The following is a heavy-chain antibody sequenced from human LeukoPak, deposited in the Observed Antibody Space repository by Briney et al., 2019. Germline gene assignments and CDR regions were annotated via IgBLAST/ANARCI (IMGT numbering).Heavy chain of an antibody. V-gene: IGHV4-59*08. CDR1: DDSISSYY. D-gene: IGHD6-13*01. CDR3: ARVGYSSSWYPNWFDP. Sequence: SETLSLTCTVSDDSISSYYWSWIRQPPGKGPEWIAYIYSTGATSYNPSLRSRVSISLDTSKSHFSLKLSSVTVADTAVYYCARVGYSSSWYPNWFDPWGQGTLVTVSS. J-gene: IGHJ5*02. CDR2: IYSTGAT.